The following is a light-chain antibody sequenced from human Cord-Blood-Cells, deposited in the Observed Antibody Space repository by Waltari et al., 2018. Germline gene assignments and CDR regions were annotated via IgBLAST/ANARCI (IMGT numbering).Light chain of an antibody. CDR3: SSYTSSSIDV. Sequence: QSALTQPPSVSGSPGQSVTISCTGTSSHVVSYNRVSWYQQPPGTAPKLMIYEVSNRHSGVPDRFSGSKSGNTASLSISGLQAEDEAAYYCSSYTSSSIDVFGCGTKVTVL. CDR1: SSHVVSYNR. J-gene: IGLJ1*01. V-gene: IGLV2-18*02. CDR2: EVS.